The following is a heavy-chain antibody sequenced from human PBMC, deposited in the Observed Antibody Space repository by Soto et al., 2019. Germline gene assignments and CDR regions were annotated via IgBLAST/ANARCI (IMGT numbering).Heavy chain of an antibody. CDR2: ISRDGNNK. CDR3: ARSRSGAVADSFDY. V-gene: IGHV3-30-3*01. CDR1: GFTFNRHA. D-gene: IGHD3-10*01. Sequence: QVQLVASGGGVVHLGRSLTLSCAASGFTFNRHAIHWVRQSPGKGLEWVTVISRDGNNKYSADSVKGRFTISRDNAKNTVILQMNSLRREDTAIYYCARSRSGAVADSFDYWGQVTPVTVSS. J-gene: IGHJ4*02.